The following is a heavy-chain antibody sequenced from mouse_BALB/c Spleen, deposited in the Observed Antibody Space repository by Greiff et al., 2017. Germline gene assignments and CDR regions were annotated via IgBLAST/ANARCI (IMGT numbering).Heavy chain of an antibody. J-gene: IGHJ1*01. V-gene: IGHV3-8*02. CDR3: ARTGPDRGWYFDV. CDR1: GDSITSGY. CDR2: ISYSGST. Sequence: EVQLQESGPSLVKPSQTLSLTCSVTGDSITSGYWNWIRKFPGNKLEYMGYISYSGSTYYNPSLKSRISITRDTSKNQYYLQLNSVTTEDTATYYCARTGPDRGWYFDVWGAGTTVTVSS. D-gene: IGHD4-1*01.